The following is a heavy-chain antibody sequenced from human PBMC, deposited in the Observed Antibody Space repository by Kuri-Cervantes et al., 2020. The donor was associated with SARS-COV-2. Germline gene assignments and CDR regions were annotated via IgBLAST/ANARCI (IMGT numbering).Heavy chain of an antibody. V-gene: IGHV4-59*01. J-gene: IGHJ6*02. Sequence: ESLKISCTVSGGSISSYYWSWIRQPPGKGLEWIGYIYYSGSTNYNPSLKSRVTISVDTFKNQFSLKLSSVTAADTAVYYCARITTTVTPRPVYGMDVWGQGTTVTVSS. CDR2: IYYSGST. CDR1: GGSISSYY. CDR3: ARITTTVTPRPVYGMDV. D-gene: IGHD4-17*01.